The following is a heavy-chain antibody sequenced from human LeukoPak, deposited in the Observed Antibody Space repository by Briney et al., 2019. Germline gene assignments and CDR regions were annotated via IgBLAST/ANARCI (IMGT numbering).Heavy chain of an antibody. Sequence: SETLSLTCAVFYGSFSGYYWSWIRQPPGKGLEWIGEINHSGSTNYNPSLKSRVTISVDTSKNQFSLKLSSVTAADTAVYYCARGFNSYYDILTGPLNWFDPWGQGTLVTVSS. V-gene: IGHV4-34*01. D-gene: IGHD3-9*01. CDR2: INHSGST. J-gene: IGHJ5*02. CDR3: ARGFNSYYDILTGPLNWFDP. CDR1: YGSFSGYY.